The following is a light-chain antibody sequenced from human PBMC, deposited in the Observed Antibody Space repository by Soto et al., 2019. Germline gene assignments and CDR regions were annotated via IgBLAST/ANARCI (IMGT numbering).Light chain of an antibody. CDR2: DAS. CDR3: QQRTYCLT. Sequence: EIVLTQSPATLSLSPGERVTLSCRASQNVSTYLAWYQQKPGQAPRLLIYDASNRATGIPARFSGSGSGTDFPLTISSLEPEDFAVYYCQQRTYCLTFGPGTKVDIK. J-gene: IGKJ3*01. V-gene: IGKV3-11*01. CDR1: QNVSTY.